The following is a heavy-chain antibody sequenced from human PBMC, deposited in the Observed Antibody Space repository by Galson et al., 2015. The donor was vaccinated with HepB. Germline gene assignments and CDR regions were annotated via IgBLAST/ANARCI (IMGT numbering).Heavy chain of an antibody. D-gene: IGHD2-21*02. CDR1: GFTFSSYG. V-gene: IGHV3-30*18. J-gene: IGHJ4*02. CDR2: ISYDGSNK. CDR3: AKDPWSGDSVPDY. Sequence: SLRLSCAASGFTFSSYGMHWVRQAPGKGLEWVAVISYDGSNKYYADSVKGRFTISRDNSKNTLYLQMNSLRAEDTAVYYCAKDPWSGDSVPDYWGQGTLVTVSS.